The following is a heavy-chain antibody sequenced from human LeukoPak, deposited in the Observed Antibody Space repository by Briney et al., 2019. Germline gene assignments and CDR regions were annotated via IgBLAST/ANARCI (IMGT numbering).Heavy chain of an antibody. CDR2: IYNTGATSGAT. Sequence: PSETLSLTCTVSGGSVSSYYWSWSRQPPGKGLEWIGSIYNTGATSGATSYNPSLKSRVTMSVDTSKNQFSLTLSSVTAADTAVYYCARDRGTWNDDGFDYWGQGTLVTVSS. V-gene: IGHV4-59*02. D-gene: IGHD1-1*01. CDR3: ARDRGTWNDDGFDY. CDR1: GGSVSSYY. J-gene: IGHJ4*02.